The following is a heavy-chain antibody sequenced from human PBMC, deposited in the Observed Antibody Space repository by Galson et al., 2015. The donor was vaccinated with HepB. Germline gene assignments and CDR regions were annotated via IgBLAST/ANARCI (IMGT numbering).Heavy chain of an antibody. V-gene: IGHV4-30-4*08. D-gene: IGHD3-10*01. CDR1: GGSINSGNYY. CDR3: ASGSIYYNYGMDV. Sequence: TLSLTCSVSGGSINSGNYYWSWIRQPPGKGLEWIGYIYYSGASYYSPSLRSRLTISLDTSKNQFSLKLSSVTAADTAVYYCASGSIYYNYGMDVWGQGTTVTVSS. J-gene: IGHJ6*02. CDR2: IYYSGAS.